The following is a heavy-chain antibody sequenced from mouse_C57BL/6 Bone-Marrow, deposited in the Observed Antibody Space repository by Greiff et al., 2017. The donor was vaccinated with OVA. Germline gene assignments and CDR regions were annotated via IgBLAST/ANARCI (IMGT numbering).Heavy chain of an antibody. D-gene: IGHD1-1*01. CDR1: GFNIKNTY. CDR3: ASGYYGSSYAWFAY. V-gene: IGHV14-3*01. J-gene: IGHJ3*01. CDR2: IDPANGNT. Sequence: VQLKQSVAELVRPGASVKLSCTASGFNIKNTYMHWVKQRPEQGLEWIGRIDPANGNTKYAPKFQGKATITADTSSNTAYLRLSSLTSEDTAIYYCASGYYGSSYAWFAYWGQGTLVTVSA.